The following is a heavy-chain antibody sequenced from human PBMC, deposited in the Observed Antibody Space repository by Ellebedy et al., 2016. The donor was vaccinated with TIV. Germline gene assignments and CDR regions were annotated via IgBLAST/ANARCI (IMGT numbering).Heavy chain of an antibody. CDR2: IKQDGGEK. J-gene: IGHJ6*02. CDR3: AREWQYYSYYYGMDV. Sequence: GESLKISCAASGLSFNNYWMSCVRQTPGKVLEWVANIKQDGGEKDYVDSVKGRFTISRDNARNSLYLLMNSLRVEDTAVYYCAREWQYYSYYYGMDVWGQGTTVTVSS. D-gene: IGHD5-24*01. CDR1: GLSFNNYW. V-gene: IGHV3-7*03.